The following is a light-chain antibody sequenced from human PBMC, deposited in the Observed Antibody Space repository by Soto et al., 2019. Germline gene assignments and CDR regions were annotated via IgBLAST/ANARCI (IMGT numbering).Light chain of an antibody. V-gene: IGKV3-20*01. Sequence: EIVLTQSPGTLSLSPGERATLSCRASQSVSSSYLAWYQQKPGQAPRLLIYGASSRATGIPDRFSGSGSGTDFTLAINRLEPEDFAVYYCQNFGSSLTLGGGTKVDIK. CDR1: QSVSSSY. CDR3: QNFGSSLT. J-gene: IGKJ4*01. CDR2: GAS.